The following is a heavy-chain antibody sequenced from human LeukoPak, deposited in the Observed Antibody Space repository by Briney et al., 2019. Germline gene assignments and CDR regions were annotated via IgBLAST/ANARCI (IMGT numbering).Heavy chain of an antibody. CDR1: GFTFSGSA. CDR2: IRSAANGYAT. V-gene: IGHV3-73*01. J-gene: IGHJ4*02. CDR3: TGNYYGSGSYADFDY. D-gene: IGHD3-10*01. Sequence: GGSLRLSCAASGFTFSGSALHWVRQASGKGLEWVGRIRSAANGYATAYAASVKGRFTISRDDSKNTAYLQMDSLKTEDTAVYYCTGNYYGSGSYADFDYWGQGTLVTVSS.